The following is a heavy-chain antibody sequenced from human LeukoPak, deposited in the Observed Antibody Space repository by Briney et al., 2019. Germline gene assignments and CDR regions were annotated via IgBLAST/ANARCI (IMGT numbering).Heavy chain of an antibody. CDR1: GFTVSSNY. Sequence: GGSLRLSCSASGFTVSSNYMSWVRQAPGKGLEWVSAISGSGGSTYYADSVKGRFTISRDNSKNTLYLQMNSLRAEDTAVYYCAKDLGGYYYGSGSLFDYWGQGTLVTVSS. CDR3: AKDLGGYYYGSGSLFDY. J-gene: IGHJ4*02. V-gene: IGHV3-23*01. D-gene: IGHD3-10*01. CDR2: ISGSGGST.